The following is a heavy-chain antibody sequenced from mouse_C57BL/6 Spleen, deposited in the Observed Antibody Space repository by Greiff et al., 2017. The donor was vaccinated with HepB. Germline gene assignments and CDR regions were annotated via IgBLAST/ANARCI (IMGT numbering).Heavy chain of an antibody. CDR3: ARRSKGYDYDLFAY. CDR1: GYTFTSYW. D-gene: IGHD2-4*01. V-gene: IGHV1-53*01. CDR2: INPSNGGT. Sequence: QVQLKESGTELVKPGASVKLSCKASGYTFTSYWMHWVKQRPGQGLEWIGNINPSNGGTNYNEKFKSKATLTVDKSSSTAYMQLSSLTSEDSAVYYCARRSKGYDYDLFAYWGQGTLVTVSA. J-gene: IGHJ3*01.